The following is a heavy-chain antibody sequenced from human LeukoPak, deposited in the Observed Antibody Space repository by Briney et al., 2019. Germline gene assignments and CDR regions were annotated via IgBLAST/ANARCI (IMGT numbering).Heavy chain of an antibody. Sequence: GRSLRLSCAASGFSFSNYGMHWVRQTPGKGLEWLAVISYDGSKIYYADSVEGRLTISRDNSRNTLYLQMSSLSAEDTGPYYCAKEWPWERFYYGMNVWGPGTTVTVSS. D-gene: IGHD1-26*01. CDR2: ISYDGSKI. CDR1: GFSFSNYG. J-gene: IGHJ6*02. CDR3: AKEWPWERFYYGMNV. V-gene: IGHV3-30*18.